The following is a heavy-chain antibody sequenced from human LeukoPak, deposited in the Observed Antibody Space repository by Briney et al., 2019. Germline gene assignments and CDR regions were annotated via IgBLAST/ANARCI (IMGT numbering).Heavy chain of an antibody. V-gene: IGHV4-34*01. D-gene: IGHD6-13*01. CDR2: INRSAST. CDR1: GGSSTNYF. CDR3: ARDVVAAAGTWDY. Sequence: SETLSLTCVLYGGSSTNYFWSWIRQPPGKGLEWIGEINRSASTNYNPSLKSRVTISIDTSKNQFSLKLSSVTAADTAVYYCARDVVAAAGTWDYWGQGTLVTVSS. J-gene: IGHJ4*02.